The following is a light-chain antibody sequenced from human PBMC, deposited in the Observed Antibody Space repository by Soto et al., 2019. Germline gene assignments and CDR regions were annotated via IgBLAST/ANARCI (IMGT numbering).Light chain of an antibody. Sequence: EIVMTQSPATLSVSPGERVTLSCGASQSVSSNLAWYQQKPGQAPRLLIYGASTRATGIPARFSGSGSGTDFTLTISRLEPEDFAVYYCQQYGSSPPITFGQGTRLEI. CDR2: GAS. CDR1: QSVSSN. V-gene: IGKV3-15*01. J-gene: IGKJ5*01. CDR3: QQYGSSPPIT.